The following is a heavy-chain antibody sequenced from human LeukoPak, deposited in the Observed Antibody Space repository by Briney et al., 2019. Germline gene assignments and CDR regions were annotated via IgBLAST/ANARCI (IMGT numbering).Heavy chain of an antibody. J-gene: IGHJ3*02. Sequence: SETLSLTCTVSGGSISSYYWSWIRQPPGKGPEWIGDIYYSGSTDYNPSLKSRVTISVDTSKNQFSLKLISVTAADTAVYYCARAETSGWHFDIWGQGTMVTVSS. CDR1: GGSISSYY. CDR3: ARAETSGWHFDI. D-gene: IGHD3-3*01. V-gene: IGHV4-59*01. CDR2: IYYSGST.